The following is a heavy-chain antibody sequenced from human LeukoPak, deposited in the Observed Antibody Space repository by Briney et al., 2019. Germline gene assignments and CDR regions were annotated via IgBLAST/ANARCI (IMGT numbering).Heavy chain of an antibody. Sequence: ASVKVSCKASGGTFSIYAISWVRQAPGQGLGWRGGIIPIFGTANYAQKFQGRVTSTADESTSTAYMELSSLRSEDTAVYYCVKPLHYYDSSGYPDWYFDRWGRGTLVTVSS. V-gene: IGHV1-69*13. J-gene: IGHJ2*01. CDR2: IIPIFGTA. CDR1: GGTFSIYA. CDR3: VKPLHYYDSSGYPDWYFDR. D-gene: IGHD3-22*01.